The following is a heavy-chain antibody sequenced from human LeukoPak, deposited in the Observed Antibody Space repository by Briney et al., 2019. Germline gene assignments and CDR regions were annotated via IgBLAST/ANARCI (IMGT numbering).Heavy chain of an antibody. D-gene: IGHD6-19*01. CDR2: ISDDGSNK. CDR3: AKDRCSSGWYSDFDY. J-gene: IGHJ4*02. Sequence: GGSLRLSCAASGFTFSNSAMHWVRQAPGKGLEWVAVISDDGSNKYYGDSVKGRFTISRDNSKNTVYLQMNSLRAEDTAVYYCAKDRCSSGWYSDFDYWGQGTLVTVSS. V-gene: IGHV3-30*18. CDR1: GFTFSNSA.